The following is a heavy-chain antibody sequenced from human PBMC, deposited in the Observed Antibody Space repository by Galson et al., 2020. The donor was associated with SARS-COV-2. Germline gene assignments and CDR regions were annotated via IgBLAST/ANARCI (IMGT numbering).Heavy chain of an antibody. CDR3: TRFAVHLVAGEFYYAMDV. CDR1: GGSISTYY. V-gene: IGHV4-59*01. D-gene: IGHD6-6*01. J-gene: IGHJ6*02. CDR2: IHYSGSI. Sequence: SETLSLTCNVSGGSISTYYWSWIRQPPGKGLEWIGNIHYSGSINYNPSLKSRVSISVDTSENQVSLKLSFVSAADTAVYYCTRFAVHLVAGEFYYAMDVWGQGTTVTVSS.